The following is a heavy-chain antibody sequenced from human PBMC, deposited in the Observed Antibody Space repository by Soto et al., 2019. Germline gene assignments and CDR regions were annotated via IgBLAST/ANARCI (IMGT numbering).Heavy chain of an antibody. CDR1: GYTFTGYY. CDR2: INPNSGGT. V-gene: IGHV1-2*04. CDR3: ARGRRLFFVGAPEYYGSAHFDY. Sequence: GASVKVSCKASGYTFTGYYMHWVRQAPGQGLEWMGWINPNSGGTNYAQKFQGWVTMTRDTSISTAYMELSRLRSDDTAVYYCARGRRLFFVGAPEYYGSAHFDYWGQGTLVTISS. J-gene: IGHJ4*02. D-gene: IGHD3-10*01.